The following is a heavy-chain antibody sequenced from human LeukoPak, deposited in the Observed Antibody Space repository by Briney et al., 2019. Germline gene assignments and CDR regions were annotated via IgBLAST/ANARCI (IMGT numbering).Heavy chain of an antibody. CDR1: GFTFSSYA. Sequence: GGSLRPSCAASGFTFSSYAMSWVRQAPGKGLEWVSTVSGSGGSTYYADSVKGRFTISRDNSKNTPYLQMNSLRAEDTAVYYCAKDPVRSGSPYYFDYWGQGTLVTVSS. V-gene: IGHV3-23*01. J-gene: IGHJ4*02. CDR3: AKDPVRSGSPYYFDY. D-gene: IGHD6-19*01. CDR2: VSGSGGST.